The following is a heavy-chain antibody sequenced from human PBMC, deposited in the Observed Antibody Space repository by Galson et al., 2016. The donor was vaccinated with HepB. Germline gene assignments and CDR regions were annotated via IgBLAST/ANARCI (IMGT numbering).Heavy chain of an antibody. CDR1: GFTFSRYW. Sequence: SLRLSCAAPGFTFSRYWMHWVRQTPERGLVWVSRISGDGSDASYADSVKGRFTVSRDNAKNTLFLQMNSLRAEDTAVYYCTRATVDWGQGTLVTVSS. V-gene: IGHV3-74*01. D-gene: IGHD4-23*01. CDR3: TRATVD. J-gene: IGHJ4*02. CDR2: ISGDGSDA.